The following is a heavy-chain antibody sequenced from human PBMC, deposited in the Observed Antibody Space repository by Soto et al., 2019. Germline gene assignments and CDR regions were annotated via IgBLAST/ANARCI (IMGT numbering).Heavy chain of an antibody. J-gene: IGHJ5*02. Sequence: QVQLQESGPRLVKPSQTLSLSCAVSGGSIISASYSWNWIRQSPGRGLEWIGHIYSSGSTYYNPSLKSRGSISVDTSNNQFSLKLTSVTAADTAVYFCAREDAARIERWFDAWGQGILVTVSS. CDR1: GGSIISASYS. CDR2: IYSSGST. V-gene: IGHV4-31*11. D-gene: IGHD6-6*01. CDR3: AREDAARIERWFDA.